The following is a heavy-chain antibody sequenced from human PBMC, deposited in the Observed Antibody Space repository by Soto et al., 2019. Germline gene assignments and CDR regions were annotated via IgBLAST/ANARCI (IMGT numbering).Heavy chain of an antibody. CDR2: ISSSSSYI. D-gene: IGHD3-16*01. CDR1: GFTFSSYS. V-gene: IGHV3-21*01. CDR3: ARAPSWGGAGHPFDY. Sequence: EVQLVESGGGLVKPGGSLRLSCAASGFTFSSYSMNWVRQAPGKGLEWVSSISSSSSYIYYADSVTGRFTISRDNAKTSLYLQRNSLRAEDTAVYYCARAPSWGGAGHPFDYWGQGTLVTVSS. J-gene: IGHJ4*02.